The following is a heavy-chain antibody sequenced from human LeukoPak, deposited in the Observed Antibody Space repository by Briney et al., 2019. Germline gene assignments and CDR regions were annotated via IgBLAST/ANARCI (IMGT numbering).Heavy chain of an antibody. Sequence: SETLSLTCAVSVYSITYGYFWAWIRQPPGKGLEWIGSISHSGSPHYSPTLESRVTISRDTSENKFSLKMTSVTAADTAVYFCARVVRPQGDFDSWGQGTLVIISS. CDR1: VYSITYGYF. CDR3: ARVVRPQGDFDS. V-gene: IGHV4-38-2*01. J-gene: IGHJ4*02. D-gene: IGHD2-15*01. CDR2: ISHSGSP.